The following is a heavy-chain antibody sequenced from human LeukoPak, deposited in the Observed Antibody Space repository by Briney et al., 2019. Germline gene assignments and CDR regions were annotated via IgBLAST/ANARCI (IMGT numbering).Heavy chain of an antibody. Sequence: GGSLRLSCAASGFTFSSYGMHWVRQAPGKGLEWVAVISYDGSNKYYADSVEGRFTISRDNSKNTLYLQMNSLRAEDTAVYYCAKDGVNCSGGSCSQGWFDPWGQGTLVTVSS. V-gene: IGHV3-30*18. J-gene: IGHJ5*02. CDR2: ISYDGSNK. CDR1: GFTFSSYG. CDR3: AKDGVNCSGGSCSQGWFDP. D-gene: IGHD2-15*01.